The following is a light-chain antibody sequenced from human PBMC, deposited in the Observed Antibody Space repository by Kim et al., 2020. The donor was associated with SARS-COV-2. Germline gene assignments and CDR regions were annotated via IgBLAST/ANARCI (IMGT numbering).Light chain of an antibody. CDR3: QQYGSSPRT. V-gene: IGKV3-20*01. CDR2: GAS. Sequence: EIVWTQSPGTLSLSPGERATLSCRASQSVSSSYLAWYQQKPGQAPRLLIYGASSRATGIPDRFSGSGSGTDFTLTISRLEPDDFAVYYCQQYGSSPRTFGQGTKVEIK. J-gene: IGKJ1*01. CDR1: QSVSSSY.